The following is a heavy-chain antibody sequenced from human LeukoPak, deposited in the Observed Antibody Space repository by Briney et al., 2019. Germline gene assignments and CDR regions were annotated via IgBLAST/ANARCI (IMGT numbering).Heavy chain of an antibody. V-gene: IGHV3-66*01. CDR3: ARVGYTGTWYSSPPFDY. J-gene: IGHJ4*02. Sequence: PGGSLRLSCAVSGFTVSSNYMSWVRQAPGKALEWVSLIYSDGSTYYADSVKGRFTISRDNSKNTLYFQMNSLRVEDTAVYYCARVGYTGTWYSSPPFDYWGQGTLVTVSS. CDR1: GFTVSSNY. D-gene: IGHD6-13*01. CDR2: IYSDGST.